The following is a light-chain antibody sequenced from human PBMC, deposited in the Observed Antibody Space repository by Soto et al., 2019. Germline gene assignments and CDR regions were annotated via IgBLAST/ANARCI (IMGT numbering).Light chain of an antibody. CDR3: EAWDDSLNGVV. Sequence: QSVLTQTPSASGTPGQRVNISCSGSSSNIGRNNVNWYQQLPGTAPKLLIYSNNQRPSGVPDRFSGSKSGTSASLAISGLQSEDEADYYCEAWDDSLNGVVFGGGTKVTVL. CDR2: SNN. CDR1: SSNIGRNN. J-gene: IGLJ2*01. V-gene: IGLV1-44*01.